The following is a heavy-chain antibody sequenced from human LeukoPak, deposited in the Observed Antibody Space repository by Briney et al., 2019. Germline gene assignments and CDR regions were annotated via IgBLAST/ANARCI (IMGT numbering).Heavy chain of an antibody. D-gene: IGHD3-3*01. Sequence: PSQTLSLTCTVSGGSISSGSYYWSWIRQPAGKGLEWIGRIYTSGSTNYTPSLKSRVTISVDTSKNQFSLKLSSVTAADTAVYYCARSPVTIFGVVRRYGMDVWGQGTTVTVS. J-gene: IGHJ6*02. V-gene: IGHV4-61*02. CDR1: GGSISSGSYY. CDR3: ARSPVTIFGVVRRYGMDV. CDR2: IYTSGST.